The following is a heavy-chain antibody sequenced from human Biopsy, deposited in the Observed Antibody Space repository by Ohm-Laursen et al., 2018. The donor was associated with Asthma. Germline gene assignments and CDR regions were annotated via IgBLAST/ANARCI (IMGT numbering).Heavy chain of an antibody. J-gene: IGHJ4*02. CDR2: ISSDGSDQ. D-gene: IGHD2/OR15-2a*01. V-gene: IGHV3-30-3*01. Sequence: FLRLSCAASKSPIRTFALHWVRQAPGKGLEWVAPISSDGSDQYFADSVKGRFTVSRDNPKRTLYLHMIAVRAEDTGVYYCVKDHSAGFHYFDAWGQGARVTVSS. CDR1: KSPIRTFA. CDR3: VKDHSAGFHYFDA.